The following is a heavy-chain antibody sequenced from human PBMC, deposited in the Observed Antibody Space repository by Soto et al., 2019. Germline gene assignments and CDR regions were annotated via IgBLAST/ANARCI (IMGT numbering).Heavy chain of an antibody. D-gene: IGHD6-13*01. Sequence: QITLKESGPTLVEPTQTLALTCAFSGFSLSTNGVGVGWIRQPPGKALEWLAFIYWDDDKRYSPSLKTRLTIIKDTSKKQVVLIMTNMDPVDTATYYCAYRQEHRSSWDSGWFDPWGQGTLVTVSS. J-gene: IGHJ5*02. V-gene: IGHV2-5*02. CDR1: GFSLSTNGVG. CDR3: AYRQEHRSSWDSGWFDP. CDR2: IYWDDDK.